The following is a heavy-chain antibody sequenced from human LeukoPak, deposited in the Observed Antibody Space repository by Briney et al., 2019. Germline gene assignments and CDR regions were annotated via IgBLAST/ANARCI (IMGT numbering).Heavy chain of an antibody. CDR1: GFTFSSYA. J-gene: IGHJ4*02. Sequence: PGGSLRLSCAASGFTFSSYAMHWVRQAPGKGLEWVAVISYDGSNKYYADSVKGRFTISRDNSKNTLYPQMNSLRAEDTAVYYCARHWVYDSSGYFDYWGQGTLVTVSS. D-gene: IGHD3-22*01. V-gene: IGHV3-30*04. CDR3: ARHWVYDSSGYFDY. CDR2: ISYDGSNK.